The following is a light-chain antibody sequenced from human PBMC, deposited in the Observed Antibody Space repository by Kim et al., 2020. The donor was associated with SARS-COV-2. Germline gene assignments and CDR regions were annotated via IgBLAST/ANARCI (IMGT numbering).Light chain of an antibody. J-gene: IGLJ1*01. CDR1: SSDVGGYNY. V-gene: IGLV2-14*03. CDR3: TSYTSSSTYV. CDR2: AVT. Sequence: GQSITISCTGTSSDVGGYNYVSWYQQHPNKAPKLVIYAVTERPSGVSNRFSGSKSGNTASLTISGLQTEDEGDYYCTSYTSSSTYVFGTGTKVTVL.